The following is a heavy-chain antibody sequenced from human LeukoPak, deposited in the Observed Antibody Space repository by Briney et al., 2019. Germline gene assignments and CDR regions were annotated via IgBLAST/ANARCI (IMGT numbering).Heavy chain of an antibody. J-gene: IGHJ2*01. D-gene: IGHD7-27*01. Sequence: PSKTLSLTCAVSGGSISSSNWWSWVRPPPGKGLEWIGEIYHSGSTNYNPSLKSRVTISVDKSKNQFSLKLSSVTAADTAVYYCAKLGTAYWYFDLWGRGTLVTVSS. V-gene: IGHV4-4*02. CDR2: IYHSGST. CDR1: GGSISSSNW. CDR3: AKLGTAYWYFDL.